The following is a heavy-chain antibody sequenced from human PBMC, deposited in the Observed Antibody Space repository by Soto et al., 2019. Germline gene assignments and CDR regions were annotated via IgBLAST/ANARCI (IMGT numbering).Heavy chain of an antibody. CDR2: INAGNGNT. CDR1: GYTFTSYA. D-gene: IGHD6-6*01. V-gene: IGHV1-3*01. J-gene: IGHJ6*02. Sequence: SVKVSCKASGYTFTSYAMHWVRQAPVQRLEWMGWINAGNGNTKYSQKFQGRVTITRDTSASTAYMELSSLRSEDTAVYYCAREFLAARLFYYYYGMDVWGQGTTVTVSS. CDR3: AREFLAARLFYYYYGMDV.